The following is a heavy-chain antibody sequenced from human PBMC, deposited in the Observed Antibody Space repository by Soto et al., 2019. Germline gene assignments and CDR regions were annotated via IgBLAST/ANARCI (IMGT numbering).Heavy chain of an antibody. CDR2: ISSDGSRK. CDR3: ARDRVQILLCVGIFDD. CDR1: GFTFSNSH. J-gene: IGHJ4*02. Sequence: QVQVVESGGGVVQPGGSLRLSCAASGFTFSNSHMHWVRQAPGKGLEWVAVISSDGSRKEFGDSVKGRFTISRDNSKNTLYLQMNSLRPEDTAVYYCARDRVQILLCVGIFDDWGQGTMVTVSS. V-gene: IGHV3-30*03. D-gene: IGHD5-18*01.